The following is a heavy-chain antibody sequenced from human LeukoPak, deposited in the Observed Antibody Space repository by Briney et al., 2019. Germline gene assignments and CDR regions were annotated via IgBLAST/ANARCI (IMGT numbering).Heavy chain of an antibody. D-gene: IGHD6-19*01. V-gene: IGHV4-59*01. J-gene: IGHJ5*02. CDR3: ARVPNSSGWRSYNWFDP. CDR2: IYYSGST. CDR1: GGSISSYY. Sequence: PSETLSLTCTVSGGSISSYYWSWIRQPPGKGLEWIGYIYYSGSTNYNPSLKSRVTISVDTSKNQFSLKLGSVTAADTAVYYCARVPNSSGWRSYNWFDPWGQGTLVTVSS.